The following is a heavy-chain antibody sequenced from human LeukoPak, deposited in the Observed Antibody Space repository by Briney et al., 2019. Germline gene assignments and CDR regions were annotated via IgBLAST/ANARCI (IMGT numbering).Heavy chain of an antibody. CDR3: ARGSWYSSGVWPVFDH. CDR1: GGSISSGDYY. CDR2: IYYSGST. D-gene: IGHD6-19*01. Sequence: SETLSLTCTVSGGSISSGDYYWSWIRQPPGKGQEWIGYIYYSGSTYYNPSLKSRVTISVDTSKNQFSLKLSSVTAADTAVYYCARGSWYSSGVWPVFDHWGQGTLITVSS. J-gene: IGHJ4*02. V-gene: IGHV4-30-4*01.